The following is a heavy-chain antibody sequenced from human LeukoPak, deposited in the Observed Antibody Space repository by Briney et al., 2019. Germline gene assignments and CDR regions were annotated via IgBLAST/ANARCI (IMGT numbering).Heavy chain of an antibody. CDR2: ISAYNGNT. Sequence: ASVKVSCKASGYTFTSYGISWVRQAPGQGLEWMGWISAYNGNTNYAQKLQGRVTMTTDTSTSTAYMELRSLRSDDTAVYYCARERFIVVVPAAIALDYWGQGTLVTVSS. CDR3: ARERFIVVVPAAIALDY. CDR1: GYTFTSYG. D-gene: IGHD2-2*01. J-gene: IGHJ4*02. V-gene: IGHV1-18*01.